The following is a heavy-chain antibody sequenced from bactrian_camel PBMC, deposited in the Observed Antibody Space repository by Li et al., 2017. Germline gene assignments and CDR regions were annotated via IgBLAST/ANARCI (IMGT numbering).Heavy chain of an antibody. CDR2: ISNDGTST. CDR1: GFIFSSAF. Sequence: HVQLVESGGGLVQPGGSLRLSCAASGFIFSSAFMTWVRQAPGKGLEWVSTISNDGTSTYSADSVKVRFTISRDNAKNTVYLQMDSLKTEDTAVYYCAACRSCSGGVCNGDFNYWGQGTQVTVS. J-gene: IGHJ6*01. V-gene: IGHV3-2*01. D-gene: IGHD2*01. CDR3: AACRSCSGGVCNGDFNY.